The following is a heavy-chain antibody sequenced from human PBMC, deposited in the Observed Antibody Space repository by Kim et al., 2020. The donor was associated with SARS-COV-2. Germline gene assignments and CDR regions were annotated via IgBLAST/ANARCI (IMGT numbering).Heavy chain of an antibody. Sequence: SETLSLTCTVSGGSISSSSYYWGWIRQPPGKGLEWIGSIYYSGSTYYNPSLKSRVTISVDTSKNQFSLKRSSVTAADTAVYYCARDVRYSYGYEAIHWFDPWGQGTLVTVSS. CDR3: ARDVRYSYGYEAIHWFDP. D-gene: IGHD5-18*01. CDR1: GGSISSSSYY. J-gene: IGHJ5*02. V-gene: IGHV4-39*07. CDR2: IYYSGST.